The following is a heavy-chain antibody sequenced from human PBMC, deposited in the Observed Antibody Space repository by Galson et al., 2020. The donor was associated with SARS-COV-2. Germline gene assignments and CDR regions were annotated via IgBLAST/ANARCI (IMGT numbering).Heavy chain of an antibody. CDR1: GFTFDDYA. CDR3: AKGDATGRYYYYGMDV. V-gene: IGHV3-9*01. D-gene: IGHD4-17*01. CDR2: ISWNSGSI. J-gene: IGHJ6*02. Sequence: GGSLRLSCAASGFTFDDYAMHWVRQAPGKGLEWVSGISWNSGSIGYADSVKGRFTISRDNAKNSLYLQMNSLRAEDTALYYCAKGDATGRYYYYGMDVWGQGTTVTGSS.